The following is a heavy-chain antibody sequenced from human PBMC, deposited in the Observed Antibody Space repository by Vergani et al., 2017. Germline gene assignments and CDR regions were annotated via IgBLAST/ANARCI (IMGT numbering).Heavy chain of an antibody. V-gene: IGHV3-23*01. CDR2: ISGSGGST. CDR1: GFTFSSYA. CDR3: AKDPGDAKYYYYYMDV. Sequence: EVQLLESGGGLVQTGGSLRLSCAASGFTFSSYAMSWVRQAPGKGLEWVSAISGSGGSTYYADSVKGRFTISRDNSKNTLYLQMNSLRAEDTAVYYCAKDPGDAKYYYYYMDVWGKGTTVTVSS. D-gene: IGHD3-16*01. J-gene: IGHJ6*03.